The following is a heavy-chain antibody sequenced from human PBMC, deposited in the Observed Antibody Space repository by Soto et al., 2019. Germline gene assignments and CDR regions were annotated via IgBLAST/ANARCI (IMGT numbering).Heavy chain of an antibody. Sequence: TSETLSLTCTVSGGSVSSGSYHWTWIRQPPGKGLEWIGYIYYSGSTNCNPSLKSRVTISVDTSKNQFSLKLSSVTAADTAVYYCARDNMRARDGMDVWGQGTTVTVSS. J-gene: IGHJ6*02. CDR2: IYYSGST. V-gene: IGHV4-61*01. CDR3: ARDNMRARDGMDV. CDR1: GGSVSSGSYH. D-gene: IGHD3-16*01.